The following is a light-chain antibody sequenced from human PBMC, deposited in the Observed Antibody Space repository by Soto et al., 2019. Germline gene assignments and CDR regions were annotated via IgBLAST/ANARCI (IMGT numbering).Light chain of an antibody. CDR3: QQYNHWPPIT. Sequence: EIVITHSPATLCVSLGERSTHSFRPSQSVKTNLAWYQQKPGQAPRLLIYGASTRATGISARFSGSGSGTEFTLTISGLQSEDFAVYFCQQYNHWPPITVGPGTRLEIK. CDR2: GAS. V-gene: IGKV3-15*01. J-gene: IGKJ5*01. CDR1: QSVKTN.